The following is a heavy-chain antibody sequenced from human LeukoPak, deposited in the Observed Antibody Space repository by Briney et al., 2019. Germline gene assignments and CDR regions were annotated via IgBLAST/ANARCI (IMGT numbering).Heavy chain of an antibody. J-gene: IGHJ5*02. D-gene: IGHD1-20*01. V-gene: IGHV4-4*09. CDR2: IYTSGST. CDR3: ARTSIITGTVDGWFDP. Sequence: KASETLSLTCTVSGGSITGYCWTWIRQPAGKGLEWIGYIYTSGSTNYNPSLKSRVTISVDTSKNQFSLKLSSVTAADTAVYYCARTSIITGTVDGWFDPWGQGTLVTVSS. CDR1: GGSITGYC.